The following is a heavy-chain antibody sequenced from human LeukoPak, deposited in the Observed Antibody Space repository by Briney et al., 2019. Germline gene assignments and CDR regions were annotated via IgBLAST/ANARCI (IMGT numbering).Heavy chain of an antibody. V-gene: IGHV3-53*01. CDR3: SRRAGAYSHPYDS. D-gene: IGHD4/OR15-4a*01. CDR1: GFTVSSNS. Sequence: GGSLRLSCTVSGFTVSSNSMSWVRQAPGKGLEWVSFIYSGGNTHYSDSLKGRFTISRDNSKDTLYLQMNSLRVEDTTAYYCSRRAGAYSHPYDSWGQGTLVTVSS. J-gene: IGHJ4*02. CDR2: IYSGGNT.